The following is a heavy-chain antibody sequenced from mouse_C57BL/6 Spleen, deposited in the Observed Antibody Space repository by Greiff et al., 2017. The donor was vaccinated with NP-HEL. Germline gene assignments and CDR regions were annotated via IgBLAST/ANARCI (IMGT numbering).Heavy chain of an antibody. D-gene: IGHD2-4*01. CDR3: ARWGSYDYDEGGFDY. V-gene: IGHV1-55*01. Sequence: QVQLQQPGAELVKPGASVKMSCKASGYTFTSYWITWVKQRPGQGLEWIGDIYPGSGSTNYNEKFKSEATLTVDTSSSTAYMQLSSLTSEDSAVYYCARWGSYDYDEGGFDYWGQGTTLTVSS. CDR2: IYPGSGST. CDR1: GYTFTSYW. J-gene: IGHJ2*01.